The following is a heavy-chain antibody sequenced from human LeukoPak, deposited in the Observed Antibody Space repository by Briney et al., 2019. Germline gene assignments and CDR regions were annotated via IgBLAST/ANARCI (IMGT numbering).Heavy chain of an antibody. D-gene: IGHD3-22*01. Sequence: PSETLSLTCAVYGGSFSGYYWSWLRQPPGKGLEWIGEINHSGSTNYNPSLKSRVTISVDTSKNQFSLKLSSVTAADTAVYYCARRDRNPKTYYYDSSGYPFDYWGQGTLVTVSS. V-gene: IGHV4-34*01. J-gene: IGHJ4*02. CDR3: ARRDRNPKTYYYDSSGYPFDY. CDR1: GGSFSGYY. CDR2: INHSGST.